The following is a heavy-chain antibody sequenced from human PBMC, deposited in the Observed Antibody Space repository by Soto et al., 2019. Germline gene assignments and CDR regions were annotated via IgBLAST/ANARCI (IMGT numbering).Heavy chain of an antibody. CDR1: GYTFTSYD. J-gene: IGHJ3*01. CDR2: MNPNSGNT. D-gene: IGHD3-3*01. Sequence: EASVKVSCKASGYTFTSYDINWVRQATGQGLEWMGWMNPNSGNTDYAQKFQGRVTMTRNTSISTAYMELSSLRSEDTAVYYCARAYYVFWSGYYPPDAFDFWGKGTMVTVSS. CDR3: ARAYYVFWSGYYPPDAFDF. V-gene: IGHV1-8*01.